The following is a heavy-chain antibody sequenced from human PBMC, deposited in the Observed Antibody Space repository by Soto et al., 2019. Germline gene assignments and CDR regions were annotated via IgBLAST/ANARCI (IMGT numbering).Heavy chain of an antibody. J-gene: IGHJ6*02. V-gene: IGHV1-2*04. CDR1: GYTFTGYY. D-gene: IGHD3-3*01. Sequence: GASVKVFCKASGYTFTGYYMHWVRQAPGQGLEWMGWINPNSGGTNYAQKFQGWVTMTRDTSISTAYMELSRLRSDDTAVYYCARSRITIFGVVSSRYYGMDVWGQGTTVTVS. CDR3: ARSRITIFGVVSSRYYGMDV. CDR2: INPNSGGT.